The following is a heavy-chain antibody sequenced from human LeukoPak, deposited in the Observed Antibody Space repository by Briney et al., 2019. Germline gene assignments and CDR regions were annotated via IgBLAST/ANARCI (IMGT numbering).Heavy chain of an antibody. Sequence: GGSLRLSCAASGFTFDDYAMHWVRQVPGKGLDWVSLISGDGGRTYYADSVKGRFTISRDNRKKSLYLQMNSLRTEDTALYYCAKDIRAITMVRSPTGMDVWGKGTTVTVSS. V-gene: IGHV3-43*02. CDR3: AKDIRAITMVRSPTGMDV. CDR2: ISGDGGRT. J-gene: IGHJ6*03. D-gene: IGHD3-10*01. CDR1: GFTFDDYA.